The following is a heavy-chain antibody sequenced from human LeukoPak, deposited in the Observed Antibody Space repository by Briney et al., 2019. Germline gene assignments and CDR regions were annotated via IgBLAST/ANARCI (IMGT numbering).Heavy chain of an antibody. V-gene: IGHV3-33*01. Sequence: PGRSLRLSCAASGFTFSSYGMHWVRQAPGKGLEWVAVIWYDGSNKYYADSVKGRFAISRDNSKNTLYLQMNSLRAEDTAVYYCARDGRYYDILTGYPDCYYYYGMDVWGQGTTVTVSS. CDR1: GFTFSSYG. J-gene: IGHJ6*02. CDR3: ARDGRYYDILTGYPDCYYYYGMDV. CDR2: IWYDGSNK. D-gene: IGHD3-9*01.